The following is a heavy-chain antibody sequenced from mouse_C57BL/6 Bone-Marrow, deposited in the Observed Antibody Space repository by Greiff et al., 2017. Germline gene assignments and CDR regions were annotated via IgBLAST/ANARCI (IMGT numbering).Heavy chain of an antibody. Sequence: EVHLVESGGDLVKPGGSLKLSCAASGFTFSSYGMSWVRQTPDKRLEWVATISRGGSYTYYPDSVKGRFTISRDNAKNTLYLQMSSRKSEDTAMYYCARQSGSYYSNYFDVWGTGTTVTVSS. V-gene: IGHV5-6*01. CDR1: GFTFSSYG. CDR3: ARQSGSYYSNYFDV. CDR2: ISRGGSYT. D-gene: IGHD2-5*01. J-gene: IGHJ1*03.